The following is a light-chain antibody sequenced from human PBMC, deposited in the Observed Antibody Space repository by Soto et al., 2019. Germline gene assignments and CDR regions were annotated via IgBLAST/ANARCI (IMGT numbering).Light chain of an antibody. V-gene: IGKV1-5*03. Sequence: DIQMTQSPSPLSASVGDRVTITCRASQSISSWLAWYQQKPGKAPKLLIYKASGLESGVPSRFSGSRSGTDFTLTISRMEPEDVAVYCCQQYGSSPRTLGQGTKVDIK. J-gene: IGKJ1*01. CDR2: KAS. CDR3: QQYGSSPRT. CDR1: QSISSW.